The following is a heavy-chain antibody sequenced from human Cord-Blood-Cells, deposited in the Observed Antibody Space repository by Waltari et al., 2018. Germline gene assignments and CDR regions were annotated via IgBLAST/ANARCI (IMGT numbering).Heavy chain of an antibody. Sequence: QVQLVPSGAEVKKPGASVKVSCKVSGCTLTELFIHRGRQAPGKGLEWMGGFDPEDGETIYAQKFQGRVTMTEDTSTDTAYMELSSLRSEDTAVYYCATISIAAAGRGFDYWGQGTLVTVSS. D-gene: IGHD6-13*01. CDR2: FDPEDGET. V-gene: IGHV1-24*01. CDR3: ATISIAAAGRGFDY. CDR1: GCTLTELF. J-gene: IGHJ4*02.